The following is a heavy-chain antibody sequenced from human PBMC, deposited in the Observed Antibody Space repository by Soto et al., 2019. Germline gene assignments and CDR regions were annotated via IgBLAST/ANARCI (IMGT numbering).Heavy chain of an antibody. CDR3: AKDGGKAAPRNCFDP. CDR1: GYTFTSYY. V-gene: IGHV1-46*01. J-gene: IGHJ5*02. D-gene: IGHD6-13*01. CDR2: INPSGGST. Sequence: GASVKVSCKASGYTFTSYYMHWVRQAPGQGLEWVGIINPSGGSTSYAQKFQGRVTMTRDTSTSTVYMELSSLRAEDTAGYYCAKDGGKAAPRNCFDPWGQGPLVPVS.